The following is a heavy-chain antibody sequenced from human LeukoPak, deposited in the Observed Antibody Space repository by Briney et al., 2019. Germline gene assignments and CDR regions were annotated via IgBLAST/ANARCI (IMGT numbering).Heavy chain of an antibody. V-gene: IGHV3-23*01. Sequence: GGSLRLSCAASGFTFSSYAMTWVRQAPGKGLEWVSGISGSAGSTYYADSVKGRFTISRDNSKNTLCLQVSSLRAEDTAVYYCAKAPSRAGNGWYQIDYWGQGTLVTVSS. J-gene: IGHJ4*02. CDR1: GFTFSSYA. D-gene: IGHD6-19*01. CDR2: ISGSAGST. CDR3: AKAPSRAGNGWYQIDY.